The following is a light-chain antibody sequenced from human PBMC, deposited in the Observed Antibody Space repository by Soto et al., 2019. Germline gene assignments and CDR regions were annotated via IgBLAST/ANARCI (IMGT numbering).Light chain of an antibody. CDR2: GAS. V-gene: IGKV3-20*01. CDR3: QHYGGSPPWT. CDR1: QSVSSSY. Sequence: EIVLTQSPGTLSLSPGERATLSCRASQSVSSSYFAWYQHKPGQAPRLLIYGASNRATGIPDRLSGSGSGTDCTLTSSSLETEHFGVYDCQHYGGSPPWTFGQGTKVEI. J-gene: IGKJ1*01.